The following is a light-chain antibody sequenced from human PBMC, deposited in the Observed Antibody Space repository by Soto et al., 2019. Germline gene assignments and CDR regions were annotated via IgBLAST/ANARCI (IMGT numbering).Light chain of an antibody. CDR1: SSDIGGYNY. CDR3: SSFSVGSTL. V-gene: IGLV2-14*01. CDR2: DVS. Sequence: QSALTHPADMSWCPGHSVTISCAGTSSDIGGYNYVSWYQHHPGRAPKLIIYDVSSRPSGVSHRFSGSKSGNTASLTISGLQAEEEADYYCSSFSVGSTLFGTGTKVTVL. J-gene: IGLJ1*01.